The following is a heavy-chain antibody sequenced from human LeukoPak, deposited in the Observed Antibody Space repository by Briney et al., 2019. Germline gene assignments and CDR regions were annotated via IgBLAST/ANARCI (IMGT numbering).Heavy chain of an antibody. Sequence: GGSLRLSCAASGFTFSSYAMSWVRQAPGKGLEWVSAISGSGGSTYYTDSVKGRFTISRDNSKNTLYLQMNSLRAEDTAVYYCAKDLEYSGSYNFDYWGQGTLVTVSS. CDR3: AKDLEYSGSYNFDY. J-gene: IGHJ4*02. V-gene: IGHV3-23*01. CDR1: GFTFSSYA. CDR2: ISGSGGST. D-gene: IGHD1-26*01.